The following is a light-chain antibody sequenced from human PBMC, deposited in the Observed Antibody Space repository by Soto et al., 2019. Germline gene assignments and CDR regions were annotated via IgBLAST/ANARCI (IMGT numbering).Light chain of an antibody. CDR2: SDN. CDR1: SSNIGSNS. V-gene: IGLV1-44*01. J-gene: IGLJ7*01. CDR3: ATWDDSLNAAV. Sequence: QSVLTQPPSASGTPGQRVTISCSGSSSNIGSNSVNWYQQLPGTAPKLLIYSDNQRPSGIPDRFSGSKSGTSASLGISGLQSEDEADYYCATWDDSLNAAVFGGGTQLTVL.